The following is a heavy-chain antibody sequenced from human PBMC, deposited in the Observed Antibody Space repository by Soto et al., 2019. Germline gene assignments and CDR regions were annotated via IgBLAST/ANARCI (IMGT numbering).Heavy chain of an antibody. D-gene: IGHD3-3*02. CDR1: GGSFSGYY. J-gene: IGHJ6*02. Sequence: QVQLQQWGAGLLKPSETLSLTCVVYGGSFSGYYWTWIRQAPGKGLEWIGEINHSGGTNYNSSLKMRVSISVVASNNQFSLIQYPVTAADTAVSYCAGDRKSYHFWSGYQNEGPYDMDVWGQGTTVTVSS. CDR2: INHSGGT. V-gene: IGHV4-34*02. CDR3: AGDRKSYHFWSGYQNEGPYDMDV.